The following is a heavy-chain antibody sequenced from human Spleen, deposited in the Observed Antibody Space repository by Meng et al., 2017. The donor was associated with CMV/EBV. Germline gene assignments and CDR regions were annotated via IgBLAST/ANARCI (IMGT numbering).Heavy chain of an antibody. CDR2: INPSGGGT. D-gene: IGHD1-14*01. V-gene: IGHV1-46*01. CDR3: ARDQTGSKGHMDV. CDR1: GYTFTGYY. Sequence: ASVKVSCKASGYTFTGYYMHWVRQAPGQGLEWVGIINPSGGGTTYAQKFQGRVTMTRDTSTNTVYMELNSLRSEDTAVYYCARDQTGSKGHMDVWGQGATVTVSS. J-gene: IGHJ6*02.